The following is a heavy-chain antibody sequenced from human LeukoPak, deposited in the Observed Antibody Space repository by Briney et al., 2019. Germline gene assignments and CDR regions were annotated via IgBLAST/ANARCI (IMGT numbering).Heavy chain of an antibody. D-gene: IGHD6-13*01. CDR2: ISGSGGST. Sequence: GGSLRLSCAASGFTFSSYAMSWVRQAPGKGLEWVSAISGSGGSTYYADSVKGRFTISRDNSKNTLYLQMNSLRAEDTAVYYCAKAPPKYSSSPLGGYFQHWGQGTLVTVSS. CDR3: AKAPPKYSSSPLGGYFQH. V-gene: IGHV3-23*01. CDR1: GFTFSSYA. J-gene: IGHJ1*01.